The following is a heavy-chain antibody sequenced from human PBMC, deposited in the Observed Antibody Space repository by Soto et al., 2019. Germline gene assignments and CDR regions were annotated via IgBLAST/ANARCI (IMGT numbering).Heavy chain of an antibody. V-gene: IGHV2-5*02. D-gene: IGHD1-26*01. Sequence: QITLKESGPTLVKPTQTLTLTCTFSGFSLSTIGVGVGWVRQPPGKALEWLALIYWDDNKHYSPSLQSRLTITKDTSKNQVVLTMTNMDPVDTATHYCARKGPELLPFDIWGQGTIVTVSS. J-gene: IGHJ3*02. CDR2: IYWDDNK. CDR3: ARKGPELLPFDI. CDR1: GFSLSTIGVG.